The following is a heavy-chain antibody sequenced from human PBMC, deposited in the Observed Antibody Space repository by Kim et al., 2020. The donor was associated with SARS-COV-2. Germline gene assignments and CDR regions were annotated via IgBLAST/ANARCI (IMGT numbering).Heavy chain of an antibody. CDR3: ARTRYHILTGYYPYYFDY. CDR2: IYYSGST. D-gene: IGHD3-9*01. J-gene: IGHJ4*02. CDR1: GGSISSYY. V-gene: IGHV4-59*08. Sequence: SETLSLTCTVSGGSISSYYWSWIRQPPGKGLEWIGYIYYSGSTNYNPSLKSRVTISVDTSKNQFSLKLSSVTAADTAVYYCARTRYHILTGYYPYYFDYWGQGTLVTVSS.